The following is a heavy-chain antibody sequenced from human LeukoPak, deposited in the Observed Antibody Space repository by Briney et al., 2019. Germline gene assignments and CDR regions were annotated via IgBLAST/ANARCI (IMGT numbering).Heavy chain of an antibody. Sequence: PGGSLRLSCAASGFTFSNYSMSWVRQAPGRGLEWVSLIDNSGSRTYYAHSVKGRFTVSRDNSKNTVYLQMNSLRPDDTAVYYCAKKGRDVDYWGQGTLVSVSS. V-gene: IGHV3-23*05. CDR1: GFTFSNYS. CDR3: AKKGRDVDY. J-gene: IGHJ4*02. CDR2: IDNSGSRT.